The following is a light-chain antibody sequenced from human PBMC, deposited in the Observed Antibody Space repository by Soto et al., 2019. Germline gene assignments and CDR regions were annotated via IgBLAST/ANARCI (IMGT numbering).Light chain of an antibody. J-gene: IGKJ5*01. V-gene: IGKV3-15*01. Sequence: EIVMTQSPATLSVSPGERATLSCRASQSVSSNLAWYQQKHGQAPRLLIYGASTRATGIPARFSGSGSGTEFTLTISSLQSEDFAVYYCQQYNNWPPGPFGQGTRLEIK. CDR3: QQYNNWPPGP. CDR1: QSVSSN. CDR2: GAS.